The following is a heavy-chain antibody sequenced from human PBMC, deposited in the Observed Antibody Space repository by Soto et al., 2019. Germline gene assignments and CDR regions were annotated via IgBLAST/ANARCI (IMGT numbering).Heavy chain of an antibody. V-gene: IGHV5-51*01. D-gene: IGHD3-22*01. CDR3: ARAHSSASGGAWLDP. Sequence: RGESLKISCKGFGNRFTSNWIAWVRQMPGKGLEWMGIIYTGDSDTRYSPSFQGQVTISVDKSISTAYLQWSTLKASDTAMYYCARAHSSASGGAWLDPWGQGTLVTVSS. CDR2: IYTGDSDT. CDR1: GNRFTSNW. J-gene: IGHJ5*02.